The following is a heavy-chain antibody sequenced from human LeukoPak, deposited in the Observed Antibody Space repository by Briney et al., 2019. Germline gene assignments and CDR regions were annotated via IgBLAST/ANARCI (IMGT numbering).Heavy chain of an antibody. V-gene: IGHV3-20*04. CDR3: ARALNPGIAVAGSGGY. CDR2: INWNGGST. D-gene: IGHD6-19*01. J-gene: IGHJ4*02. Sequence: WGSLRLSCAASGFTFDDYGMSWVRQAPGKRLEWVSGINWNGGSTGYADSVKGRFTISRDNAKNSLYLQMNSLRAEDTALYYCARALNPGIAVAGSGGYWGQGTLVTVSS. CDR1: GFTFDDYG.